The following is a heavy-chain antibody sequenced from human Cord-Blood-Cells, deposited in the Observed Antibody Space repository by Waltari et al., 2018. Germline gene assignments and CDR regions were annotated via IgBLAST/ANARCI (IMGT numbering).Heavy chain of an antibody. Sequence: QVQLQQWGAGLLKPSETLSLTCAVYGGSFSGYYWSWIRQPPGKGLEGIGEINHSGSTNYNPPLKSRVTISVDTSKNQFSLKLSSVTAADTAVYYCAAASYCSGGSCYSDAFDIWGQGTMVTVSS. V-gene: IGHV4-34*01. J-gene: IGHJ3*02. CDR2: INHSGST. D-gene: IGHD2-15*01. CDR3: AAASYCSGGSCYSDAFDI. CDR1: GGSFSGYY.